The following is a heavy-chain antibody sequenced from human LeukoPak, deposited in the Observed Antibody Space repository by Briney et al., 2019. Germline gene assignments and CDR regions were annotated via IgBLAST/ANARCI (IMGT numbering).Heavy chain of an antibody. D-gene: IGHD6-13*01. V-gene: IGHV1-18*01. J-gene: IGHJ3*02. Sequence: ASVKVSCKASGYTFTGYGISWVRQAPGQGLEWMGWISAYNGNTHFAQKVQGRVTMTTDTSTSTAYMELRSLRFDDTAVYYCAICLGWRGQQLDFYIWGQGTMVTVSS. CDR1: GYTFTGYG. CDR3: AICLGWRGQQLDFYI. CDR2: ISAYNGNT.